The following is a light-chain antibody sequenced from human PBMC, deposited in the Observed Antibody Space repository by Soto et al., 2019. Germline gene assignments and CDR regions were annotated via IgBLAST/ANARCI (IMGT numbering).Light chain of an antibody. Sequence: DISMTQSPSSLSASVGDRVTITCRESKRISSYLNCYQQQPRKAPKLLINAASTSQSGVHSRFSGSGSGTAFTLTTSSLQPADFATYYCQQYSNYTPRTFGQGTKVDIK. J-gene: IGKJ1*01. CDR2: AAS. CDR3: QQYSNYTPRT. V-gene: IGKV1-39*01. CDR1: KRISSY.